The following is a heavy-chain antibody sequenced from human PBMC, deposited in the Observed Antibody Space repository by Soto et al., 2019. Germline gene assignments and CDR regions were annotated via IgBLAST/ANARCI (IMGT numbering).Heavy chain of an antibody. J-gene: IGHJ6*02. Sequence: QVQLVQSGAEVKKPGSSVQVSCKASGGTFSSYAISWVRQAPGQGLEWMGGIIPIFGTATYAQKFQGRVTIPADKSTSTAYMELSSVRSEDTAVYYCARDVYGDYPRHYGMDVWGQGTTVTVSS. CDR2: IIPIFGTA. CDR3: ARDVYGDYPRHYGMDV. CDR1: GGTFSSYA. D-gene: IGHD4-17*01. V-gene: IGHV1-69*06.